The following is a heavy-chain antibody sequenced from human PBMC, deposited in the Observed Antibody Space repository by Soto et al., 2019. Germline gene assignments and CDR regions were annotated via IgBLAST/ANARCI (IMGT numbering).Heavy chain of an antibody. J-gene: IGHJ4*02. CDR1: GFTFSDAW. CDR3: TTDGGATGHLAGAGGNGY. D-gene: IGHD1-26*01. CDR2: IKRKIDGGTT. V-gene: IGHV3-15*07. Sequence: EVQLVESGGVLVKPGGSLRLSCEASGFTFSDAWLNWVRQAPGKGLEWVGLIKRKIDGGTTDYAAPVKGRFTISRDDSKNTLFLQMSSLKTEDTAVYYCTTDGGATGHLAGAGGNGYWGQGPLVTVSS.